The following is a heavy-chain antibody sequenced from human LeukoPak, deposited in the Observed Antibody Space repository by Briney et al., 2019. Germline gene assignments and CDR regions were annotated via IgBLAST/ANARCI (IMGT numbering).Heavy chain of an antibody. J-gene: IGHJ4*02. D-gene: IGHD6-13*01. Sequence: GGSLRLSCAASGFTFSSYAMSWVRQAPGKGLEWVSAISGSGGSTYYADSVKGRFTISRDNSKNTLYLQMNSLRAEDTAVCYCAKDEAAAGIFDYWGQGTLVTVSS. V-gene: IGHV3-23*01. CDR3: AKDEAAAGIFDY. CDR1: GFTFSSYA. CDR2: ISGSGGST.